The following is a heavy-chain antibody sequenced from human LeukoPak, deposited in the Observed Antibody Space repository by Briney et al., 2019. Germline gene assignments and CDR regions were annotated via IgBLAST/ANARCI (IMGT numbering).Heavy chain of an antibody. J-gene: IGHJ4*02. D-gene: IGHD3-3*01. CDR2: IWYDGSNK. V-gene: IGHV3-33*01. CDR1: GFTFSSYG. Sequence: PGRSLRLSCAASGFTFSSYGMHWVRQAPGKGLEWVAVIWYDGSNKYYADSVKGRFTISRDNSKNTLYLQMNSLRAEDTAVYYCARGTYDFWSGVDYWGQGTLVTVSS. CDR3: ARGTYDFWSGVDY.